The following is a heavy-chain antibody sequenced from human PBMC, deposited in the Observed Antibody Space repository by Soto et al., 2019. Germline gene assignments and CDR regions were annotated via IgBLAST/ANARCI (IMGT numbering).Heavy chain of an antibody. CDR1: GSIFSDHY. D-gene: IGHD1-26*01. CDR3: SRGYGGVNIYGLDI. Sequence: EVQLVESGGGLVQPGGSLRLSCAASGSIFSDHYMDWVRQAPGKGLEWVGGIANRANNYATEYAASVNGRFTISRDDSKNSRYLQLNSLKADDTAVYSFSRGYGGVNIYGLDIWGIGTLVTVAS. V-gene: IGHV3-72*01. J-gene: IGHJ3*02. CDR2: IANRANNYAT.